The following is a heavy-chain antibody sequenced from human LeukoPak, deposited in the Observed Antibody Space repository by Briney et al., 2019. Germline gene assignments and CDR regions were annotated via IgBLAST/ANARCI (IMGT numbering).Heavy chain of an antibody. CDR1: GYTSTSYG. D-gene: IGHD6-13*01. CDR2: ISAYNGNT. J-gene: IGHJ6*03. CDR3: ARATDSSSWSYYYYYYMDV. V-gene: IGHV1-18*04. Sequence: ASVKVSCKASGYTSTSYGISWVRQAPGQGLEWMGWISAYNGNTNYAQKLQGRVTLTTDTSTTTAYMELRSLRSDDTAVYYCARATDSSSWSYYYYYYMDVWGKGTTVTVSS.